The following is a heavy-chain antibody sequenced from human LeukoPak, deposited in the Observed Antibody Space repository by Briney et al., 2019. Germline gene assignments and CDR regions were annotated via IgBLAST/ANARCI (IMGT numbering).Heavy chain of an antibody. V-gene: IGHV3-9*01. J-gene: IGHJ4*02. CDR1: GFTFEDYA. CDR3: AKGAYSGYVDY. D-gene: IGHD5-12*01. Sequence: GRSLRLSCAASGFTFEDYAMHWVRQAPGKGLEWVSGITWNSGNIDYADSVKGRFTISRDNAKNSLYLQMNSLRAEDTALYYCAKGAYSGYVDYWGQGTLVTVSS. CDR2: ITWNSGNI.